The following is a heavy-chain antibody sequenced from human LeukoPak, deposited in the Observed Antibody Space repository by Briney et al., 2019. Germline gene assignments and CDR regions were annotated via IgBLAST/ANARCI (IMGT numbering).Heavy chain of an antibody. CDR3: ARARFYSYGYYDY. D-gene: IGHD5-18*01. Sequence: SETLSLTCVVYGGSFSGYYWSWIRQSPGKGLEWIGEINHSGSTNYKRYFKSRVTISVDMSKNQFSLKLSSVTAADTAVYYCARARFYSYGYYDYWGQGTLVTVSS. CDR1: GGSFSGYY. V-gene: IGHV4-34*01. J-gene: IGHJ4*02. CDR2: INHSGST.